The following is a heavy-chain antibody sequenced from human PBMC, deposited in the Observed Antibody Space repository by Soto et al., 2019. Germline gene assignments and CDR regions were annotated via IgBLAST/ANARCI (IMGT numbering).Heavy chain of an antibody. CDR2: INPNSGGT. V-gene: IGHV1-2*04. CDR1: VYTFTGHY. D-gene: IGHD3-22*01. CDR3: ARERTYYYDSSGHRPPYYYYYGMDV. J-gene: IGHJ6*02. Sequence: ASVKVSCKASVYTFTGHYMHWVRQAPGQGLEWMGWINPNSGGTNYAQKFQGWVTMTRDTSISTAYMELSRLRSDDTAVYYCARERTYYYDSSGHRPPYYYYYGMDVWGQGTTVTVSS.